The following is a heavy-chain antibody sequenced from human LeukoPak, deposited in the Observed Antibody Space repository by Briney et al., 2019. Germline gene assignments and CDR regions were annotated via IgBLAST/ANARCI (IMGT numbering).Heavy chain of an antibody. CDR3: ARDPTAAGSNWFDP. J-gene: IGHJ5*02. Sequence: GGSLRLSCAASGFTFSRYSMNWVRQAPGKGLEWVSSISISSSYIYYADSVNGRFTMSRDNAKNSLYLQMNSLRAEDTAVYYCARDPTAAGSNWFDPWGQGTLVTVSS. V-gene: IGHV3-21*01. CDR1: GFTFSRYS. D-gene: IGHD6-13*01. CDR2: ISISSSYI.